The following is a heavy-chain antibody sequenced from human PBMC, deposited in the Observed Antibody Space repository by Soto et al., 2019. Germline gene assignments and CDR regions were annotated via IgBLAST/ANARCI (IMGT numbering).Heavy chain of an antibody. CDR3: AKGATFDY. CDR1: GFTFSSYA. CDR2: MSYDGSHK. Sequence: QVQLVESGGGVVQPGRSLRLSCAASGFTFSSYAIHWVRQAPGKGLEWVAVMSYDGSHKYYAESVKGRFTVSRDNSKNTLYLQMNSLRGXXTAVYYCAKGATFDYWGQGTLVTVSS. J-gene: IGHJ4*02. V-gene: IGHV3-30-3*01.